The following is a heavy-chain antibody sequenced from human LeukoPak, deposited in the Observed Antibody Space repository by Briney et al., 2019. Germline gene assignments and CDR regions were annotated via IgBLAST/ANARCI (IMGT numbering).Heavy chain of an antibody. J-gene: IGHJ6*03. CDR2: IYYSGST. D-gene: IGHD1-7*01. CDR3: ARLSWNYVYYYYYYMDV. CDR1: GGSISSSSYY. Sequence: SETLSLTCTVSGGSISSSSYYWGWIRQPPGKGLEWIGSIYYSGSTYYNPSLKSRVTISVDTSKNQFSLKLTSVTAADTAVYYCARLSWNYVYYYYYYMDVWGKGTTVTVSS. V-gene: IGHV4-39*07.